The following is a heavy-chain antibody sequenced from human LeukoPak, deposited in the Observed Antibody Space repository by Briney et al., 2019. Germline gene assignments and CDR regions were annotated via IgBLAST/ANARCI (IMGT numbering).Heavy chain of an antibody. CDR1: GFTFSSYG. V-gene: IGHV3-30*18. Sequence: GGSLRLFGAASGFTFSSYGMHWVRQAPGKGLEWVAVISYDGSNKYYADSVKGRFTISRDNSKNTLYLQMNGLRAEDTAVYYCAKDGNDFTYYFDYWGQGTLVTVSS. CDR2: ISYDGSNK. J-gene: IGHJ4*02. CDR3: AKDGNDFTYYFDY. D-gene: IGHD1-26*01.